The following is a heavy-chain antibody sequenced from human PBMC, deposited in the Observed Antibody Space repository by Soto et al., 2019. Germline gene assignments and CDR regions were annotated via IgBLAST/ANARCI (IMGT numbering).Heavy chain of an antibody. CDR1: GVSISSGGYY. CDR3: ARGYSAGHYVYYGMDV. CDR2: IHHSGTT. Sequence: QVQLQESGPGLVKPSQTLSLTCIVSGVSISSGGYYWRWIRQHPGRGLEWIGYIHHSGTTYYNPSLPSRVTISVDMSKNQFSLKLPSVTAADTAVYYCARGYSAGHYVYYGMDVWGQGTTVTVSS. V-gene: IGHV4-31*03. D-gene: IGHD1-26*01. J-gene: IGHJ6*02.